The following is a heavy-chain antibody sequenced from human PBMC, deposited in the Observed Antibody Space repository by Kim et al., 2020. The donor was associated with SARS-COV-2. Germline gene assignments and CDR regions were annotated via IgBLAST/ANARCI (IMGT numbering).Heavy chain of an antibody. CDR1: GFTFSSYG. V-gene: IGHV3-30*18. D-gene: IGHD3-10*02. Sequence: GGSLRLSCAASGFTFSSYGMHWVRQAPGKGLEWVAVISYDGSNKYYADSVKGRFTISRDNSKNTLYLQMNSLRAEDTAVYYCAKSGPTITKFQREGYYYGMDVWGQGTTGTVSS. CDR2: ISYDGSNK. J-gene: IGHJ6*02. CDR3: AKSGPTITKFQREGYYYGMDV.